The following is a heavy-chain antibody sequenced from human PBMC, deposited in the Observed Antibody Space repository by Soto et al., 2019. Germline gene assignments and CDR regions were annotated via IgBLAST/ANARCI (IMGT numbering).Heavy chain of an antibody. CDR2: ISAYNGNT. V-gene: IGHV1-18*01. CDR1: GYTFTSYG. D-gene: IGHD3-9*01. CDR3: ARVPNYDILTGLGYFDY. Sequence: QVQLVQSGAEVKKPGASVKVSCKASGYTFTSYGISWVRQAPGQGLEWMGWISAYNGNTNYAQKLQGRVTMTTDTSTSTDYMELRSLRSDDTAVYYCARVPNYDILTGLGYFDYWGQGTLVTVSS. J-gene: IGHJ4*02.